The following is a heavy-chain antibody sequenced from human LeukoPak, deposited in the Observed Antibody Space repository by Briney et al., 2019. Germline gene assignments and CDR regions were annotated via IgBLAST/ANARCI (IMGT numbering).Heavy chain of an antibody. CDR2: IYHSGST. CDR3: ARSETAPFYYYYGMDV. J-gene: IGHJ6*02. Sequence: PSETLSLTCAVSGGSISSSNWWSWVRQPPGKGLEWIGEIYHSGSTNYNPSLKSRVTISVDKSKNQFSLKLSSVTAADTAVYYCARSETAPFYYYYGMDVWGQGTTVTVSS. D-gene: IGHD2-21*02. V-gene: IGHV4-4*02. CDR1: GGSISSSNW.